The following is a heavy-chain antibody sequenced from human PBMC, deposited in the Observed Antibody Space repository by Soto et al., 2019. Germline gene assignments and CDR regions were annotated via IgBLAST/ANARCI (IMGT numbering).Heavy chain of an antibody. D-gene: IGHD6-13*01. V-gene: IGHV3-21*01. CDR3: ARAPGIAAADWFDP. Sequence: EVQLVESGGGLVKPGGSLRLSCAASGFTFSSYSMNWVRQAPGKGLEWVSSISSSSSYIYYADSVKGRFTISRDNAKNSLNLQMNSLRAEDTAVYYCARAPGIAAADWFDPWGQGTLVTVSS. CDR2: ISSSSSYI. J-gene: IGHJ5*02. CDR1: GFTFSSYS.